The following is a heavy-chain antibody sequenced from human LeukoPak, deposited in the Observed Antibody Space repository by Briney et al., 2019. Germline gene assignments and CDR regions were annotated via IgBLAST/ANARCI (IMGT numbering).Heavy chain of an antibody. CDR1: GYTFTSYG. CDR2: INPSGGST. Sequence: ASVKVSCKASGYTFTSYGISWVRQAPGQGLEWMGIINPSGGSTSYAQKFQGRVTMTRDTSTSTVYMELSSLRSEDTAVYYCASAGVDLYGDYIDYWGQGTLVTVSS. J-gene: IGHJ4*02. D-gene: IGHD2-21*01. CDR3: ASAGVDLYGDYIDY. V-gene: IGHV1-46*01.